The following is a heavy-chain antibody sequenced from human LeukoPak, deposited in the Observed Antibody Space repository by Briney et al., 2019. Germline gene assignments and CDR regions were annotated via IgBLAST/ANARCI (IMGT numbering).Heavy chain of an antibody. D-gene: IGHD3-22*01. CDR3: AKGGLVHAFDI. J-gene: IGHJ3*02. V-gene: IGHV3-23*01. Sequence: GGSLRLSCAASGFTFDDYGMSWVRQAPGKGLEWVSGINGSGGRTYYADSVKGRLTISRDNSKSTLYLQMNSLRAEDTAVYYCAKGGLVHAFDIWGQGTMVTVSS. CDR1: GFTFDDYG. CDR2: INGSGGRT.